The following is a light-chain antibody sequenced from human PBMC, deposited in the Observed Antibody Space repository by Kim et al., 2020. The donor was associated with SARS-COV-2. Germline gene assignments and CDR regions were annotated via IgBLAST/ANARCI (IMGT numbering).Light chain of an antibody. J-gene: IGLJ3*02. Sequence: SYELTQPPSVSVSPAQTARITCSGVALPKKYAYWYQQKSGQAPVLVIYEDSKRPSGIPESFSGSSSGTMATLTISGAQVEDEADYYCYSTDSSGNHRVFGGGTKLTVL. CDR3: YSTDSSGNHRV. V-gene: IGLV3-10*01. CDR1: ALPKKY. CDR2: EDS.